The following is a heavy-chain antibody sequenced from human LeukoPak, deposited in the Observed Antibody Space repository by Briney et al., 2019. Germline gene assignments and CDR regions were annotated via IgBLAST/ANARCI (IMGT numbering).Heavy chain of an antibody. J-gene: IGHJ6*02. CDR3: ASFVVDTAMVAAYYYGMDV. D-gene: IGHD5-18*01. Sequence: ASVKVSCKASGYTFTSYGISWVRQAPGQGLEWMGGFDPEDGETIYAQKFQGRVTMTEDTSTDTAYMELSSLRSEDTAVYYCASFVVDTAMVAAYYYGMDVWGQGTTVTVSS. CDR1: GYTFTSYG. CDR2: FDPEDGET. V-gene: IGHV1-24*01.